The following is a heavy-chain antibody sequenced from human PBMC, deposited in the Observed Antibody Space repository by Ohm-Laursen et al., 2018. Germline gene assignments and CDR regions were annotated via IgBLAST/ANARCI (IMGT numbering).Heavy chain of an antibody. Sequence: SLRLSCTASGFTLGDYAMSWFRQAPGKGLEWVANIKYDGTEKYYVDSVKGRFTISRDNAKNSLYLQMNSLRAEDTAVYYCARDSYRARYFDLWGRGTLVTVSS. CDR2: IKYDGTEK. V-gene: IGHV3-7*01. CDR1: GFTLGDYA. J-gene: IGHJ2*01. CDR3: ARDSYRARYFDL.